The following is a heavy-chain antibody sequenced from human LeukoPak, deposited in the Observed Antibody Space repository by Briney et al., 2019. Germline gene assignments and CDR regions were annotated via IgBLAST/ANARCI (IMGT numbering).Heavy chain of an antibody. CDR2: ISWNSGSI. Sequence: GRSLRLSCAASGFTFDDYAMHWVRQAPGKGLEWVSGISWNSGSIGYADSVKGRFTISRDNAKNSLYLQMNSLRAEDMALYYCAKARGDGYNMHQTYYFDYWGQGTLVTVSP. V-gene: IGHV3-9*03. D-gene: IGHD5-24*01. CDR3: AKARGDGYNMHQTYYFDY. CDR1: GFTFDDYA. J-gene: IGHJ4*02.